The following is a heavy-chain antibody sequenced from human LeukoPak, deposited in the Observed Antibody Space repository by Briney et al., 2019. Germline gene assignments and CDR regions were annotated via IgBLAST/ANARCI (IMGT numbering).Heavy chain of an antibody. CDR3: ARDLVGPYYYDSSGYRHAFDI. J-gene: IGHJ3*02. CDR2: INPSGGST. V-gene: IGHV1-46*01. Sequence: GESLKISCQGSGYSFTSYYMHWVRQAPGQGLEWMGIINPSGGSTSYAQKFQGRVTMTRDMSTSTVYMELSSLRSEDTAVYYCARDLVGPYYYDSSGYRHAFDIWGQGTMVTVSS. CDR1: GYSFTSYY. D-gene: IGHD3-22*01.